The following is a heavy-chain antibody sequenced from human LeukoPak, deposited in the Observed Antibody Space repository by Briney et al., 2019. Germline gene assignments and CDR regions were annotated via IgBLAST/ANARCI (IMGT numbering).Heavy chain of an antibody. CDR3: TRSYSGVLAHFDY. J-gene: IGHJ4*02. CDR2: IYSGGSI. CDR1: GFNVSSNF. D-gene: IGHD5-12*01. Sequence: GGSLRLSCAASGFNVSSNFMSWVRQAPGRGLEWVSFIYSGGSISYTDSVKGRFTISRDTSKNTLYLQMNSLRVEDTAVYYCTRSYSGVLAHFDYWGQGTPVTVSS. V-gene: IGHV3-66*01.